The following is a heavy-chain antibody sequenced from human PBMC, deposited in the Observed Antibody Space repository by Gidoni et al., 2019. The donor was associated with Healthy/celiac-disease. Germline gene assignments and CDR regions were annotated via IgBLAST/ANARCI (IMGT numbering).Heavy chain of an antibody. CDR3: ANRDIAVAGGDY. V-gene: IGHV3-23*04. Sequence: EVQRVESGGGWGLPGGSRGRSCAASGVPCSLYARSWVRQAPGKGLEWVSAISGSGGSTYYAASVKGRFTISRDNSKNTLYLQMNSLRAEDTAVYYCANRDIAVAGGDYWGQGTLVTVSS. CDR1: GVPCSLYA. CDR2: ISGSGGST. D-gene: IGHD6-19*01. J-gene: IGHJ4*02.